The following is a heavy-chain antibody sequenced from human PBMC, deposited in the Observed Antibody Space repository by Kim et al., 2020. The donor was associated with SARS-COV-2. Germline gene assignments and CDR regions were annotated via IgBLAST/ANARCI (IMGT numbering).Heavy chain of an antibody. V-gene: IGHV3-48*03. CDR2: ISSISRSI. CDR3: ATPASTDGWYFDY. D-gene: IGHD6-19*01. CDR1: GLRFSNYE. J-gene: IGHJ4*02. Sequence: GGSLRLSCAASGLRFSNYEMNWVRQTPGKGLEWISYISSISRSIYYADSVRGRFTISRENAKNSLYLQMNSLRAEDTAVYYCATPASTDGWYFDYWGRGTLVTVSS.